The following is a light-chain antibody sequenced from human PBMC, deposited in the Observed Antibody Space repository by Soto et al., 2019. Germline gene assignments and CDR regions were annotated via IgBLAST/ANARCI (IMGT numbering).Light chain of an antibody. CDR3: CEYAGSSAYV. V-gene: IGLV2-23*02. J-gene: IGLJ1*01. CDR2: EVS. Sequence: QSALTQPASVSGSPGQSITISCTGTSSDVGSYNLVSWYQQHPGKAPKLMIYEVSKRPSGVSNRFSGSKSGNTASLTISGLQAEDEYDYYCCEYAGSSAYVFGTGTKVTVL. CDR1: SSDVGSYNL.